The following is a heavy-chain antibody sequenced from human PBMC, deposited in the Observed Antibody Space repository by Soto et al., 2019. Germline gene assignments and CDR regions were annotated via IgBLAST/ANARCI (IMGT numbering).Heavy chain of an antibody. CDR1: GGSFSGYY. V-gene: IGHV4-34*01. CDR3: ARDRAEYSSGWRTYYYYYGMDV. J-gene: IGHJ6*02. D-gene: IGHD6-19*01. CDR2: INHSGST. Sequence: SETLSLTCAVYGGSFSGYYWSWIRQPPGKGLEWIGEINHSGSTNYNPSLKSRVTISVDTSKNQFSLKLSSVTAADTAVYYCARDRAEYSSGWRTYYYYYGMDVWGQGTTVTVSS.